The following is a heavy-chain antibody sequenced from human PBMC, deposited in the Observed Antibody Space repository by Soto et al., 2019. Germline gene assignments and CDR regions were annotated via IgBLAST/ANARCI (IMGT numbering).Heavy chain of an antibody. CDR1: GGTFGSYA. J-gene: IGHJ4*02. Sequence: QVQLVQSGAEVKKPGSSVKVSCKASGGTFGSYAFSWVRQAPGQGLEWMGGIIPVSGAAHYAQKFQGRVTITAAESTSTAYMELSSLSSQDTAVYYCATALGCRSTSCTLDYWGQGTRVIVSS. D-gene: IGHD2-2*01. CDR3: ATALGCRSTSCTLDY. CDR2: IIPVSGAA. V-gene: IGHV1-69*01.